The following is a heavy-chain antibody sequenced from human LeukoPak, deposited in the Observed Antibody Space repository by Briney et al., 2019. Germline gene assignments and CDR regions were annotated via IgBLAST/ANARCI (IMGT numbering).Heavy chain of an antibody. J-gene: IGHJ4*02. CDR3: EKDLRAVGLHFDY. Sequence: GGSLRLSCAASGFTFSGYGMHWVRQAPGKGLEWVAVIWYDGSNKYYADSVKGRFTISRYNSKNTLYLQMNSMGAETTALYYWEKDLRAVGLHFDYWGQGTLVTVSS. CDR2: IWYDGSNK. V-gene: IGHV3-33*06. CDR1: GFTFSGYG. D-gene: IGHD6-19*01.